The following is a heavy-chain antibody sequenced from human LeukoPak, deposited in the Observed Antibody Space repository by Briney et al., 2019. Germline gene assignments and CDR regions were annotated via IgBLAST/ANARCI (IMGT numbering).Heavy chain of an antibody. Sequence: SETLSLTCTVSGGSISSSSYYWGWIRQPPGKGLEWIGSIYYSGSTYYNPSLKSRVTISVDTSKNQFSLKLSSVTAADTAVYYCARDPMVRGPVAIWGQGTMVTVSS. J-gene: IGHJ3*02. CDR3: ARDPMVRGPVAI. V-gene: IGHV4-39*07. D-gene: IGHD3-10*01. CDR2: IYYSGST. CDR1: GGSISSSSYY.